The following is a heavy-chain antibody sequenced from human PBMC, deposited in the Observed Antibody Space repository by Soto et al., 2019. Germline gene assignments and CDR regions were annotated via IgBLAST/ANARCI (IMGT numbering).Heavy chain of an antibody. D-gene: IGHD6-13*01. V-gene: IGHV4-59*01. CDR1: GDSISSYY. Sequence: QVQLQESGPGLVKPSETLSLTCTVSGDSISSYYWSWIRQPPGKGLEWIGYIYYSGNTNYNPSLKSLVTISVDTSKNPFSLKLSSVTAADTAVYYCARGGYSSNWCSPWFDPWGQGTLVIVCS. CDR2: IYYSGNT. J-gene: IGHJ5*02. CDR3: ARGGYSSNWCSPWFDP.